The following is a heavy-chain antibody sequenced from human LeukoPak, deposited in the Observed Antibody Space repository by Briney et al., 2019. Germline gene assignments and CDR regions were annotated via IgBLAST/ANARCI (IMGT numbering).Heavy chain of an antibody. CDR2: INPNSGGT. CDR3: ARDYYDSSGFGAFDT. V-gene: IGHV1-2*02. D-gene: IGHD3-22*01. Sequence: GASVKVSCKASGYTFTAHYMHWVRQAPGQGLEWMGWINPNSGGTNYAQKFQGRVTMTRDTSSSTAYMELSRLRSDDTAVYYCARDYYDSSGFGAFDTWGQGTMVTVSS. CDR1: GYTFTAHY. J-gene: IGHJ3*02.